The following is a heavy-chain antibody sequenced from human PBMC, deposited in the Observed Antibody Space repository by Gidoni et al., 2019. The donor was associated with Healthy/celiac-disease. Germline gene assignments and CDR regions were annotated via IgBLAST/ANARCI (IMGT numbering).Heavy chain of an antibody. CDR2: TIPIFGTA. D-gene: IGHD6-6*01. CDR1: GGTFSSYA. Sequence: QVQLVQSGAEVKKPGSSVKVSCKASGGTFSSYAISWVRHAPGQGLEWMGGTIPIFGTANYAQKFQGRVQITADESTSTAYMELSSLRSEDTAVYYCAREGARYSSSSLPGDYYYYYYMDVWGKGTTVTVSS. J-gene: IGHJ6*03. CDR3: AREGARYSSSSLPGDYYYYYYMDV. V-gene: IGHV1-69*01.